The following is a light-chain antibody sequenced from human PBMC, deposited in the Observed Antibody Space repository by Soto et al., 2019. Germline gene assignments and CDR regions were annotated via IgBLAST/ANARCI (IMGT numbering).Light chain of an antibody. Sequence: QSVLTQPPSASGTPGQTVIISCSGSSSNLGTYSVNWYQQLPGTAPRLLIFSNNQRPSGVPDRFSGSRSGTSASLPIIGLQTEDEAVYYCAAWDDSLNGLVFGGGTKLTVL. CDR1: SSNLGTYS. V-gene: IGLV1-44*01. CDR2: SNN. J-gene: IGLJ2*01. CDR3: AAWDDSLNGLV.